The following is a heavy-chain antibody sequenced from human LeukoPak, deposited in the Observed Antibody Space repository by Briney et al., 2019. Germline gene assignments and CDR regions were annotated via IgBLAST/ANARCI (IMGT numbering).Heavy chain of an antibody. Sequence: PSETQSLTCTVSGGSFSSHYWSWIRQPPGKGLECIGYLYYSGSTNYNPSLKSRVTISVDTSKNQFSLKLSSVTAADTAVYYCSRSAIDAFDIWGQGTMVTVSS. CDR1: GGSFSSHY. J-gene: IGHJ3*02. V-gene: IGHV4-59*08. D-gene: IGHD6-25*01. CDR3: SRSAIDAFDI. CDR2: LYYSGST.